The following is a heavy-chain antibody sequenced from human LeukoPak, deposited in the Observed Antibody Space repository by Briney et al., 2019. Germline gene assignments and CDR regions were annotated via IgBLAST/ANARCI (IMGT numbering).Heavy chain of an antibody. CDR2: ISSSGTYT. Sequence: GGSLRLTCAASGFTFSDYYMSWIRQAPGKGLEWVLYISSSGTYTNFVDSVKGRFTISRDNAKNSLYLQMSSLRAEDTAVYYCARVSTVATIIDYWGQGTLVTVSS. J-gene: IGHJ4*02. D-gene: IGHD5-12*01. CDR1: GFTFSDYY. CDR3: ARVSTVATIIDY. V-gene: IGHV3-11*05.